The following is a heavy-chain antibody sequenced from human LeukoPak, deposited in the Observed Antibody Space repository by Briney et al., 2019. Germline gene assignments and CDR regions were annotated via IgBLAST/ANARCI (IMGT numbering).Heavy chain of an antibody. Sequence: PGRSLRLSCAASGFTFSSYGMHWVRQAPGKGLEWVAVISYDGSNKYYADSVKGRFTISRDNSKNTLYLQMNSLRAEDTAAYYCAKLFSGSYSTDFDYWGQGTLVTVSS. D-gene: IGHD3-10*02. CDR2: ISYDGSNK. V-gene: IGHV3-30*18. CDR3: AKLFSGSYSTDFDY. J-gene: IGHJ4*02. CDR1: GFTFSSYG.